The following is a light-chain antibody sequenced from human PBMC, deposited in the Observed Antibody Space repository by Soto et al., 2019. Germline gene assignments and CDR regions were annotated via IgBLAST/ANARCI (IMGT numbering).Light chain of an antibody. CDR2: AAS. CDR1: QTISTY. J-gene: IGKJ2*01. Sequence: DIQMTQSPSSLSASVGDGVTFTCRTSQTISTYLNWYQKKPGKAPALLIYAASTVLSGVPSRFSGSGSGTNFSLTITSLHPDDFASYYCQQTFSTPHTVGQGTKVDIK. V-gene: IGKV1-39*01. CDR3: QQTFSTPHT.